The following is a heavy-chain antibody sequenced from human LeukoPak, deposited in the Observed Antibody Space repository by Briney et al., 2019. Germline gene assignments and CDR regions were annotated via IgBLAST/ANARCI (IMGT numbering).Heavy chain of an antibody. CDR2: IYYSGST. CDR3: ARADCSGGSCYGSLDY. D-gene: IGHD2-15*01. Sequence: SQTLSLTCTVSGGSISSGGYYWSWIRQHPGKGLEWIGYIYYSGSTYYNPSLKSRVTISVDTSKNQSSLKLSSVTAADTAVYYCARADCSGGSCYGSLDYWGQGTLVTVSS. J-gene: IGHJ4*02. V-gene: IGHV4-31*03. CDR1: GGSISSGGYY.